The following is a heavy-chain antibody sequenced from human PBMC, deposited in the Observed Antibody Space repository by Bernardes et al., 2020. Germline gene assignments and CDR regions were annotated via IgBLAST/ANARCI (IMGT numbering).Heavy chain of an antibody. D-gene: IGHD3-22*01. Sequence: GGSLRLSCAASGFTFSSYGMHWVRQAPGKGLEWVALISYDRSNKYYADSVKGRFTISRDNSKNTLYLQMNSLRAEDTAVYYCAKVANYYDSSGPYYYYYMDVWGKGTTVTVSS. CDR1: GFTFSSYG. V-gene: IGHV3-30*18. J-gene: IGHJ6*03. CDR3: AKVANYYDSSGPYYYYYMDV. CDR2: ISYDRSNK.